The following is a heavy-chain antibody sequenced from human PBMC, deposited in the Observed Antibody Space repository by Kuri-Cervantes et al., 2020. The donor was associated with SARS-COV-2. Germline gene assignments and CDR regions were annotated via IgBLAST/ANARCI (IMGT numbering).Heavy chain of an antibody. D-gene: IGHD5-24*01. V-gene: IGHV3-43*01. J-gene: IGHJ4*02. CDR2: ISWDGGST. CDR1: GFTFDDYT. CDR3: GRRPPDGYPRVSPYYYFDY. Sequence: GESLKISCAASGFTFDDYTMHWVRQAPGKGLEWVSLISWDGGSTYYADSVKGRFTISRDNSKNSLYLQMNSLRTEDTALYYPGRRPPDGYPRVSPYYYFDYWGQGTLVTVSS.